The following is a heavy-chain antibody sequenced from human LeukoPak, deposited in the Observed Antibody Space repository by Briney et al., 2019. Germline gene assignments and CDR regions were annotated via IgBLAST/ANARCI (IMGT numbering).Heavy chain of an antibody. V-gene: IGHV3-30*02. CDR2: IRYDGSNK. J-gene: IGHJ4*02. CDR3: AKQGRYYDFWSGYPPTDY. Sequence: GGSLRLSCAASGFTFSSYGMHWVRQAPGKGLEWVAFIRYDGSNKYYADSVKGRFTISRDNSKNTLYLQMNSLRAEDTAVYYCAKQGRYYDFWSGYPPTDYWGQGTLVTVSS. D-gene: IGHD3-3*01. CDR1: GFTFSSYG.